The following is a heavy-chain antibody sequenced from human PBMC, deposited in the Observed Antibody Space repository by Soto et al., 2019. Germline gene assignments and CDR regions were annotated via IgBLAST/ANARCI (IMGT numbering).Heavy chain of an antibody. V-gene: IGHV3-21*02. D-gene: IGHD3-16*01. CDR2: IKVGSSRI. Sequence: EVQLVESGGGLVKPGWSLRLSCIGSGFSSSAYNMNWVRQAPGKGLEWVSSIKVGSSRIYQPDSMKGRFTISRDDARNSVYLQINSLRAEDTALYFCVRSPKIGVRGAFWGRGTQVTVSS. J-gene: IGHJ1*01. CDR3: VRSPKIGVRGAF. CDR1: GFSSSAYN.